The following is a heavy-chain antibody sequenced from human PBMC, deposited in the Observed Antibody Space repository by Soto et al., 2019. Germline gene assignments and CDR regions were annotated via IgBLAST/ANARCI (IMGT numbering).Heavy chain of an antibody. CDR1: GGTFSRYT. J-gene: IGHJ6*02. Sequence: QVQLVQSGAEVKKPGSSVKVSCKASGGTFSRYTISWVRQAPGQGLEWMGRIIPILDIPNYAQNFQGRVTTTPNKSPRTAYIELSSLRSDDTEVYYFASHFTGVLVLGASTPGRDNYGWDVWGQGTTVTVSS. CDR2: IIPILDIP. V-gene: IGHV1-69*02. CDR3: ASHFTGVLVLGASTPGRDNYGWDV. D-gene: IGHD2-15*01.